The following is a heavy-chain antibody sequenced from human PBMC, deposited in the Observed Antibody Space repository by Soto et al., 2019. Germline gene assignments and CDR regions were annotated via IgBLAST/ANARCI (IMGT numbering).Heavy chain of an antibody. CDR2: IYWDDDK. D-gene: IGHD1-7*01. V-gene: IGHV2-5*02. Sequence: QITLKESGPTLVKPTQTLTLTCTFSGFSLSTNGVGVGWIRQPPGKALEWLALIYWDDDKRYNPSLRSRLTITKDTSKNQVVLTMANMDPVDTATYYCVHRLTLNFNWNYGRFDSWGQGTLVTVSS. CDR3: VHRLTLNFNWNYGRFDS. CDR1: GFSLSTNGVG. J-gene: IGHJ4*02.